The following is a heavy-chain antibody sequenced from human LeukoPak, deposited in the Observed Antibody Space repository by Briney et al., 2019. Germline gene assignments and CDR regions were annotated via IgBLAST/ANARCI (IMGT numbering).Heavy chain of an antibody. CDR3: AREYYDFWSGYRDSESDY. CDR1: GFTFSSYS. Sequence: TGGSLRLSCAASGFTFSSYSLNWVRQAPGKGLEWVSSISSSSSYIYYADSVKGRFTISRDNAKNSLYLQMNSLRAEDTAVYYCAREYYDFWSGYRDSESDYWGQGTLVTVSS. J-gene: IGHJ4*02. CDR2: ISSSSSYI. D-gene: IGHD3-3*01. V-gene: IGHV3-21*01.